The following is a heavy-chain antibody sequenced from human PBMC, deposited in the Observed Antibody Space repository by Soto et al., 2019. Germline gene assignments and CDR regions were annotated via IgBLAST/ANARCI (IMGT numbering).Heavy chain of an antibody. J-gene: IGHJ6*04. D-gene: IGHD3-3*01. CDR3: AKDSWAIFGVPAGEYYAMDV. CDR1: GFTFAYKG. V-gene: IGHV3-23*01. CDR2: ISGSGGTT. Sequence: PGGSLRLSCVATGFTFAYKGRSWVCKALGKRQTWVSAISGSGGTTYYSDSVKGRFTISRDNSKNTVYLQMKDLRVEDAAEDFCAKDSWAIFGVPAGEYYAMDVWGEGTTVSVSS.